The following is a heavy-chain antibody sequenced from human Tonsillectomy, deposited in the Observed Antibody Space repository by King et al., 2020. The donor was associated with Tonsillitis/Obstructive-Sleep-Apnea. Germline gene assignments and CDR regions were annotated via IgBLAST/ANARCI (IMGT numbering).Heavy chain of an antibody. V-gene: IGHV3-15*07. Sequence: VQLVESGGGLVKPGGSLRLSCVASGFAFNKAWMNWVRQAPGKGLEWVGRLKSKTDGGTTDYAAPVKGRFTISRDDSKNTLYLQMNSLKIEDTAVYYCAKKFGEYCRGGACYDGLDVWGQGTAVTVSS. D-gene: IGHD2-15*01. CDR1: GFAFNKAW. CDR2: LKSKTDGGTT. J-gene: IGHJ6*02. CDR3: AKKFGEYCRGGACYDGLDV.